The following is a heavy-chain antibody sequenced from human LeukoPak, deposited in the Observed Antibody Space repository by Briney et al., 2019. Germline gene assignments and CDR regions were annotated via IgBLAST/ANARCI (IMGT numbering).Heavy chain of an antibody. Sequence: SETLSLTCTVSGGSISSSSYYWGWIRQPPGKGLEWIGSIYYSGSTYYNPSLKSRVTISVDTSKNQFSLKLSSVTAADTAVYYCARGRDCSSTSCLNWYFDLWGRGTLVTVSS. J-gene: IGHJ2*01. CDR3: ARGRDCSSTSCLNWYFDL. D-gene: IGHD2-2*01. CDR1: GGSISSSSYY. V-gene: IGHV4-39*01. CDR2: IYYSGST.